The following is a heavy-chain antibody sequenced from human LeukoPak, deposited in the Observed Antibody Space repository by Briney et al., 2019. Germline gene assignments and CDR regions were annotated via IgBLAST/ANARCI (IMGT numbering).Heavy chain of an antibody. CDR2: IIPILGIA. CDR1: GYTFTSYG. V-gene: IGHV1-69*04. Sequence: ASVKVSCKASGYTFTSYGISWVRQAPGQGLEWMGRIIPILGIANYAQKFQGRVTITADKSTSTAYMEPSSLRSEDTAVYYCARGVAAAVTCDYWGQGTLVTVSS. CDR3: ARGVAAAVTCDY. D-gene: IGHD6-13*01. J-gene: IGHJ4*02.